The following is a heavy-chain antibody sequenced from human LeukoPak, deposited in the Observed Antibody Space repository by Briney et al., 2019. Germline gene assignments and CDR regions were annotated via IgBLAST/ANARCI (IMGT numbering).Heavy chain of an antibody. CDR2: IFHSGIT. CDR1: GFSISSGYF. Sequence: SETLPLTCAVSGFSISSGYFWAWIRQSPGRGLEWIGSIFHSGITYYNPSLKSRITISVDTSKNQFSLRLSSVTAADTAVYYCARRISTRRGETCSSTSCYFDYWGQGTLVTVSS. CDR3: ARRISTRRGETCSSTSCYFDY. J-gene: IGHJ4*02. V-gene: IGHV4-38-2*01. D-gene: IGHD2-2*01.